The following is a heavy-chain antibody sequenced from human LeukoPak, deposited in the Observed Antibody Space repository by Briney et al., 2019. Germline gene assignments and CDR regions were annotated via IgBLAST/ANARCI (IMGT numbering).Heavy chain of an antibody. J-gene: IGHJ4*02. Sequence: SETLSLTCAVSGGSISSSNWWSWARQPPGKGLEWIGEIYHSGSTNYNPSLKSRVTISVDKSKNQFSLKLSSVTAADTAVYYCARVLRYFDWSIDYWGQGTLVTVSS. CDR1: GGSISSSNW. V-gene: IGHV4-4*02. CDR3: ARVLRYFDWSIDY. D-gene: IGHD3-9*01. CDR2: IYHSGST.